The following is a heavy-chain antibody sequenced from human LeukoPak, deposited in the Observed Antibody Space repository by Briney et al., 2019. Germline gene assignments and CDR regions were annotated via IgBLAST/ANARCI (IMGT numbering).Heavy chain of an antibody. CDR2: IRYDGSNK. CDR3: AKDEWVAAAGTALTWYYYGMDV. V-gene: IGHV3-30*02. D-gene: IGHD6-13*01. CDR1: GFTFSSYG. J-gene: IGHJ6*02. Sequence: GGSLRLSCAASGFTFSSYGMHWVRQAPGKGLEWVAFIRYDGSNKYYADSVKGRFTISRDNSKNTLYLQMNSLRAEDTAVYYCAKDEWVAAAGTALTWYYYGMDVWGQGTTVTASS.